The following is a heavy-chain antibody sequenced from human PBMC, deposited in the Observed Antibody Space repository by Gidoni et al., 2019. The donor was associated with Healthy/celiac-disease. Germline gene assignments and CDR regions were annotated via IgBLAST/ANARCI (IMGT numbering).Heavy chain of an antibody. J-gene: IGHJ5*02. Sequence: QLQLQESGPGLVKPSETLSLTCTVSGDSTRSIDYYWGWIRQPPGKGLEWIGSMYYSGSTHYNPSLKSRVTISVDTSKNQFSLKLSSVTAADTALYYCARHKYSSSWGWFDPWGQGTLVTVSP. CDR2: MYYSGST. D-gene: IGHD6-13*01. CDR3: ARHKYSSSWGWFDP. V-gene: IGHV4-39*07. CDR1: GDSTRSIDYY.